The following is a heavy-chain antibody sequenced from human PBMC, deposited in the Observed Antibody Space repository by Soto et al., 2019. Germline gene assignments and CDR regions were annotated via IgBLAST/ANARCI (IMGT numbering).Heavy chain of an antibody. CDR3: ARHDWAKPFDY. CDR2: IYYSGST. D-gene: IGHD3-9*01. Sequence: QLQLQESGPGLVKPSETLSLTCTVSGGSISSSGYYWGWIRQPPGKGLEWIGSIYYSGSTYYNPSLKSRVTIAVDTSKNQFSLKLSSVTAADTAVYYCARHDWAKPFDYWGQGTLVTVSS. CDR1: GGSISSSGYY. V-gene: IGHV4-39*01. J-gene: IGHJ4*02.